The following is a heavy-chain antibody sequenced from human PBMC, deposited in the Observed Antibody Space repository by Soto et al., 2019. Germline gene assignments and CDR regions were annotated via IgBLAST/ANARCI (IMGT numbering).Heavy chain of an antibody. CDR1: GGTFSSYA. D-gene: IGHD3-10*01. J-gene: IGHJ4*02. CDR3: ARLLYGSGSYWHFDY. CDR2: IIPIFGTA. V-gene: IGHV1-69*06. Sequence: VASVKVSCKASGGTFSSYAISWVRQAPGQGLEWMGGIIPIFGTANYAQKFQGRVTITADKSTSTAYMELSSLRSEDTAVYYCARLLYGSGSYWHFDYWGQGTLVTVSS.